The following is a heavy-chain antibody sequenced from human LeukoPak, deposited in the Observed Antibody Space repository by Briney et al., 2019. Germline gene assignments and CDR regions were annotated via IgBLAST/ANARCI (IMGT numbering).Heavy chain of an antibody. V-gene: IGHV4-31*03. CDR2: VSNSGST. CDR1: DASISSGAYY. D-gene: IGHD2/OR15-2a*01. Sequence: SETLSLTCTVSDASISSGAYYWNCLRQLPGKGLEWIGYVSNSGSTYNNPSLKSRVTISVDTSENQFSLKLSSETVADTAVYYCARSRFDTLYATYYFDYWGQGTLVTVSS. J-gene: IGHJ4*02. CDR3: ARSRFDTLYATYYFDY.